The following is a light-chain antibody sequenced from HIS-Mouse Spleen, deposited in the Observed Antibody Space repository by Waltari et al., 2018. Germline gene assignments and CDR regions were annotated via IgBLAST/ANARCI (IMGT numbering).Light chain of an antibody. CDR2: GAS. V-gene: IGKV3-15*01. CDR3: QQYNNWLG. J-gene: IGKJ4*01. CDR1: QSVSSN. Sequence: EIVLTHSLATLSVSPGERATLSCRASQSVSSNLAWYQQRPGQAPRLLIYGASTRATGIPARFSGSGSGTEFTLTISSMQSEDFAVYYCQQYNNWLGFGGGTKVEIK.